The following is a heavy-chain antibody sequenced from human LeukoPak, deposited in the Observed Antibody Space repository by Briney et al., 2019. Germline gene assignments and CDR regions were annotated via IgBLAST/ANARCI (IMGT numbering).Heavy chain of an antibody. CDR2: INPNTGNP. D-gene: IGHD3-16*02. J-gene: IGHJ4*02. V-gene: IGHV7-4-1*02. CDR3: ARACQRLGELSLPDY. CDR1: GYTFTSYA. Sequence: ASVKVSCKASGYTFTSYAMNWVRQAPGQGLEWMGWINPNTGNPSYAQGLTGRSVFSLDTSVSTAYLQITSLKADDTAVYYCARACQRLGELSLPDYWGQGTLVTVSS.